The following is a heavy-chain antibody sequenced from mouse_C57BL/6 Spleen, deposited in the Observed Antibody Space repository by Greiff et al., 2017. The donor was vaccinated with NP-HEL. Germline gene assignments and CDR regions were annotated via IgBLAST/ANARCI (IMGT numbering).Heavy chain of an antibody. Sequence: QVQLQQSGAELARPGASVKMSCKASGYTFTSYTMHWVKQRPGQGLEWIGYINPSSGYTKYNQKFKDKATLTADKSSSTAYMQLSSLTSEDAAVYYCSRSYCNPWFAYWGQGTLVTVSA. CDR2: INPSSGYT. D-gene: IGHD1-1*01. CDR3: SRSYCNPWFAY. V-gene: IGHV1-4*01. J-gene: IGHJ3*01. CDR1: GYTFTSYT.